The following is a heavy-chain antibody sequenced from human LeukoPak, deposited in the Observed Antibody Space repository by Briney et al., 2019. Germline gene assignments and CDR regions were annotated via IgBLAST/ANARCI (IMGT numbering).Heavy chain of an antibody. CDR1: GYTFTSYD. CDR3: ARVTTAGAVADLGY. D-gene: IGHD6-13*01. J-gene: IGHJ4*02. Sequence: GASVKVSCKASGYTFTSYDINWVRQATGQGLEWMGWMNPNSGNTGYAQKFQGRVTMTRDTSTNTVYMELSSLRSEDTAVYYCARVTTAGAVADLGYWGQGTLVTVSS. V-gene: IGHV1-8*01. CDR2: MNPNSGNT.